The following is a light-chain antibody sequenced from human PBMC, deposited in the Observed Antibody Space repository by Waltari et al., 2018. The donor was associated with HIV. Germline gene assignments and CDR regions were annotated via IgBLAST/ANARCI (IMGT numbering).Light chain of an antibody. J-gene: IGLJ1*01. CDR1: NSTIGSHT. Sequence: QSVLPPPPSASGTPGQRVPLSCSGRNSTIGSHTVDWYQKFTGTPPKLLIYSNDPRPSGGPDRFSGSKSGTSASLAISGLQSEDEADYYCAAWDDSLNGYVFGSGTKVTVL. V-gene: IGLV1-44*01. CDR3: AAWDDSLNGYV. CDR2: SND.